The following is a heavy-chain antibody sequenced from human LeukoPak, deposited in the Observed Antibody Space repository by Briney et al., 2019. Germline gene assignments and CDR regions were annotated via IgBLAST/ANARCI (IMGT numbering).Heavy chain of an antibody. CDR2: ISAYNGNT. CDR3: ARGSTSIAAAGISDY. CDR1: GYTFTSYG. D-gene: IGHD6-13*01. J-gene: IGHJ4*02. Sequence: ASVKVSCKASGYTFTSYGISWVRQAPGQGLEWMGWISAYNGNTNYAQKLQGRVTVTTDTSTSTAYMELRSLRSDDTAVYYCARGSTSIAAAGISDYWGQGTLVTVSS. V-gene: IGHV1-18*01.